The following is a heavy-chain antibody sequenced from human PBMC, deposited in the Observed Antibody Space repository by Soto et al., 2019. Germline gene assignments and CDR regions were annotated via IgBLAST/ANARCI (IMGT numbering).Heavy chain of an antibody. CDR3: ARDRATMVRGILPRWFDP. CDR2: INHSGST. CDR1: GGSFSGYY. D-gene: IGHD3-10*01. V-gene: IGHV4-34*01. Sequence: SETLSLTCAVYGGSFSGYYWSWIRQPPGKGLEWIGEINHSGSTNYNPSLKSRVTMSVDTSKNQFSLKLSSVTAADTAVYYCARDRATMVRGILPRWFDPWGQGTLVTVSS. J-gene: IGHJ5*02.